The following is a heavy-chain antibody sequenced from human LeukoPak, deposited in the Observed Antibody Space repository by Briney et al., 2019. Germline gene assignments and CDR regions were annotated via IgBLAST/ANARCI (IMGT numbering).Heavy chain of an antibody. V-gene: IGHV3-9*01. Sequence: PSRSLRLSCAASGFTFGDYAMHWVRQAPGKGLEWVSGINWKSNNIGYADSVKGRFTISRDNAKNSLYLQMNSLRTEDTALYYCARDRAGYFYAMDVWGQGTSVTVSS. CDR2: INWKSNNI. D-gene: IGHD6-13*01. J-gene: IGHJ6*02. CDR3: ARDRAGYFYAMDV. CDR1: GFTFGDYA.